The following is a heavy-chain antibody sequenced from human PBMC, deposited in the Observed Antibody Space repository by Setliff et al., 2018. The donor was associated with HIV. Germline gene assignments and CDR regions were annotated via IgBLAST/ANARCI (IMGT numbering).Heavy chain of an antibody. Sequence: ASVKVSCKASGYTFTDFYIHWVRQAPGQGLEWIGRINPKSGVADYLKIFQGRVTMTTDTSTNTAHMELIRPRFDDTAVYYCARAHFLVAMTRNWFDPWGQGTLVTVPQ. CDR2: INPKSGVA. V-gene: IGHV1-2*06. CDR1: GYTFTDFY. CDR3: ARAHFLVAMTRNWFDP. D-gene: IGHD5-12*01. J-gene: IGHJ5*02.